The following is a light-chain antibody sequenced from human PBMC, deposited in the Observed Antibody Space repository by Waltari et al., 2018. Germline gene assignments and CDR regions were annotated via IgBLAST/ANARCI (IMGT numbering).Light chain of an antibody. J-gene: IGLJ3*02. CDR2: KAN. Sequence: QSALTQPASVSGSPGQSITISCTGTSSDVGFYDFVSWFQQHPGKAPKVFISKANNRPSGVSIRLSGSKSANTASLTISGLQAEDEADYYCSSYTRRSYWVFGGGTQLTVL. CDR3: SSYTRRSYWV. CDR1: SSDVGFYDF. V-gene: IGLV2-14*01.